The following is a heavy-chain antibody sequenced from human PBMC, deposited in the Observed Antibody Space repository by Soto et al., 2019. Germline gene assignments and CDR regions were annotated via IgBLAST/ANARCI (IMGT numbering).Heavy chain of an antibody. D-gene: IGHD6-6*01. CDR2: INPNSGDA. Sequence: ASVKVSCKTSGYTFTGYYIHWVRQAPGQGLEWIGWINPNSGDAKYAQKFQGRVTMTRDPSTAYMQLSTLSSDDTAVYYCARSLSTIGARPDYWGQGTLVTVSS. CDR3: ARSLSTIGARPDY. CDR1: GYTFTGYY. V-gene: IGHV1-2*02. J-gene: IGHJ4*02.